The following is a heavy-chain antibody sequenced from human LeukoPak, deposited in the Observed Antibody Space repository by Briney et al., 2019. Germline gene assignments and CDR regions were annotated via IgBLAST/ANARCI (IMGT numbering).Heavy chain of an antibody. Sequence: SETLSLTCTVSGGSISSYYWSWIRQPPGKGLEWIGYIYYSGSTNYNPSLKCRVTMSVDTSKNQFSLKLSSVTAAETAVYYCARLQLHYYYYYMDVWGKGTTVTVSS. J-gene: IGHJ6*03. CDR3: ARLQLHYYYYYMDV. CDR1: GGSISSYY. CDR2: IYYSGST. V-gene: IGHV4-59*12. D-gene: IGHD5-18*01.